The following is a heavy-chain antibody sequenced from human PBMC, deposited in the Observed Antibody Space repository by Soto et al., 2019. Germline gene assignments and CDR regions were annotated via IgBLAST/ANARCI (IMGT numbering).Heavy chain of an antibody. CDR2: INHSGST. D-gene: IGHD2-2*01. CDR3: ARDKSTGRFDY. V-gene: IGHV4-34*01. CDR1: GGSFSGYY. J-gene: IGHJ4*02. Sequence: QVQLQQWGAGLVKPSETLSLTCAVYGGSFSGYYWTWIRQPPGPGMEWIWEINHSGSTNFNPSLNSRGIISGDTSRNPFSLKRTSVYAAVTAVYYFARDKSTGRFDYWGQGPLVNVSS.